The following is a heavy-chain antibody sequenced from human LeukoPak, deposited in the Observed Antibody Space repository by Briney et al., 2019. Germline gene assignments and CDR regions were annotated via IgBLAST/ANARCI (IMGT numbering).Heavy chain of an antibody. D-gene: IGHD3-22*01. Sequence: SVKVSCKASGGTLTSYTISWVRQAPGQGLEWMGRIIPILGIANYAQKLQGRVTITADKSTSTAYMELSSLRSEDTAVYYCARDSITMIAGDYYYDIDVWGKGTTVTVSS. V-gene: IGHV1-69*04. CDR2: IIPILGIA. CDR1: GGTLTSYT. CDR3: ARDSITMIAGDYYYDIDV. J-gene: IGHJ6*03.